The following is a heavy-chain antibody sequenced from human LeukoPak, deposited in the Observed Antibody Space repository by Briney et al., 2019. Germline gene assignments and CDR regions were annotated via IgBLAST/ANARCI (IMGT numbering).Heavy chain of an antibody. V-gene: IGHV1-2*02. J-gene: IGHJ5*02. CDR2: INPNSGGT. D-gene: IGHD2-2*01. Sequence: ASVKVSCKASGYTFTGYYMHWVRQAPGQGLEWMGWINPNSGGTNYAQKFQGRVTMTRDTSISTAYMELSRLRSDDTAVYYCARDPGYCSSTSCYRGWFDPWGQGTLVTVSS. CDR3: ARDPGYCSSTSCYRGWFDP. CDR1: GYTFTGYY.